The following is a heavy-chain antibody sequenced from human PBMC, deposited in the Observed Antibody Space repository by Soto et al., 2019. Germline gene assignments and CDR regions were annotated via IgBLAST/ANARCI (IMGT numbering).Heavy chain of an antibody. V-gene: IGHV3-20*01. CDR3: ARAAGNSYYYYMDV. CDR2: INWNGGST. D-gene: IGHD6-13*01. Sequence: GGSLRLSCAASGFTFDDYGMSWVRQAPGKGLEWVSGINWNGGSTGYADSVKGRFTISRDNAKNSLYLQMNSLRAEDTALYHCARAAGNSYYYYMDVWGKGTTVTVSS. CDR1: GFTFDDYG. J-gene: IGHJ6*03.